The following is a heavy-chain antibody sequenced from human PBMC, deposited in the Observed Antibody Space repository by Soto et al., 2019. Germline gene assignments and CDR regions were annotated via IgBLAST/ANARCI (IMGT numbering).Heavy chain of an antibody. V-gene: IGHV1-2*02. CDR1: GYTFIDHY. J-gene: IGHJ6*02. Sequence: GASVKVSCKASGYTFIDHYVHWMRQAPGQGLEWMGWINPKNGDTNYAQKFQGRVTMTRDTSISTAYMELSRLRSDDTAVYYCARFGLYSGSYRSYYYYGMDVWGQGTTVTVSS. D-gene: IGHD1-26*01. CDR3: ARFGLYSGSYRSYYYYGMDV. CDR2: INPKNGDT.